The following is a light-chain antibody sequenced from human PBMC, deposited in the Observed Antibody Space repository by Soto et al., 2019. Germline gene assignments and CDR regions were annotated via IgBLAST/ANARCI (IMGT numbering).Light chain of an antibody. CDR2: LNSDGSH. CDR3: QTWGTGTVV. V-gene: IGLV4-69*01. Sequence: QPVLTQSPSASASLGASVKLTCTLSSGHSSYAIAWYQQQPEKGPRYLMKLNSDGSHSKGDGIPDRFSGSSSGAERYLTIPSLQSEDEADYYCQTWGTGTVVFGGGTKLTVL. CDR1: SGHSSYA. J-gene: IGLJ2*01.